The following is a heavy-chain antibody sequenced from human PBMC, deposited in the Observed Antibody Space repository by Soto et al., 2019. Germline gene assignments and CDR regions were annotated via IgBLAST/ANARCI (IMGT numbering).Heavy chain of an antibody. CDR2: IDWHDEK. D-gene: IGHD6-13*01. Sequence: QITLEESGPTLVKPTQTLTLTCTFSGFSLSTTGVGVAWIRQPPGKALEWLALIDWHDEKRYSPSLKGRLTITRDSYKNQEGLTMTTMAPVDTATYDCAHEGYVSDNWFDAWGQGTLVTVSS. V-gene: IGHV2-5*01. CDR3: AHEGYVSDNWFDA. J-gene: IGHJ5*02. CDR1: GFSLSTTGVG.